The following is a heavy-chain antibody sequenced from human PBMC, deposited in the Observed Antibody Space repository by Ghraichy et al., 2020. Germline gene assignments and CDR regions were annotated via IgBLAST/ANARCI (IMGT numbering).Heavy chain of an antibody. CDR2: ITSSGGTT. CDR3: AKHGSARTFDY. J-gene: IGHJ4*02. Sequence: ESLNISCAASAFTFSSYAMTWVRQAPGKGLEWVSTITSSGGTTYYADSVKGRFTISRDNSKNTLYPQMNSLRAEDTAVYYCAKHGSARTFDYWGQGTLVTVSS. D-gene: IGHD1-14*01. CDR1: AFTFSSYA. V-gene: IGHV3-23*01.